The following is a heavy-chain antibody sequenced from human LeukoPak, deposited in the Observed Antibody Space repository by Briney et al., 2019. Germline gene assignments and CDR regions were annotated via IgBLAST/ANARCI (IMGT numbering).Heavy chain of an antibody. J-gene: IGHJ4*02. CDR2: IYYSGST. CDR3: ARRGPAYCGGDCWGYDY. CDR1: GGSISSYY. Sequence: SETLSLTCTVSGGSISSYYWSWIRQPPGKGLEWIGYIYYSGSTNYNPSLKSRVTISVDTSKNQFSLKLSSVTAADTAVYYCARRGPAYCGGDCWGYDYWGQGTLVTVSS. V-gene: IGHV4-59*08. D-gene: IGHD2-21*02.